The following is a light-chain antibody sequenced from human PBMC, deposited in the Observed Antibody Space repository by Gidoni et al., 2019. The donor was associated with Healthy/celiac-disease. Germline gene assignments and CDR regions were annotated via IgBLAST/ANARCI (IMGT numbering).Light chain of an antibody. CDR3: SSYTSSSHVV. V-gene: IGLV2-14*01. CDR2: EVS. Sequence: QSALTQPASVSGSPGQSITISCTGTSSDVGGYNYVSWYQQHPGQAPNLMIYEVSNRPAGVSNRFSVSKSGNTASLTISGLQAEDEADYYCSSYTSSSHVVFGGGTKLTVL. J-gene: IGLJ2*01. CDR1: SSDVGGYNY.